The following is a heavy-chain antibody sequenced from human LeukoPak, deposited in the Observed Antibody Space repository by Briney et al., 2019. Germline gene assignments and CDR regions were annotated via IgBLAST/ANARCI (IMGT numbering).Heavy chain of an antibody. J-gene: IGHJ4*02. CDR1: GFTFSGYA. CDR2: ISGSGDNT. V-gene: IGHV3-23*01. CDR3: AKADMGSGWYLFDY. D-gene: IGHD6-19*01. Sequence: PGGSLRLSCAASGFTFSGYAMSWVRQAPGKGLEWVSAISGSGDNTHYADSVKGRFTISRDNSKNTLYLQMNSLRAEDTAVYYCAKADMGSGWYLFDYWGQGTLVTVSS.